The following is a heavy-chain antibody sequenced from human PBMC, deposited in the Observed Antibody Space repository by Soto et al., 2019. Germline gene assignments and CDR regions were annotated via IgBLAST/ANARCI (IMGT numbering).Heavy chain of an antibody. CDR1: GFTFSSYS. V-gene: IGHV3-48*01. Sequence: EVQLVESGGGLVQPGGSLRLSCAASGFTFSSYSMNWVRQAPGKGLEWVSYISSSSSTIYYADSVKGRFTISRDNAKNSLYLQLNSLRPEDTAVYYCAVYGYGVSAAAYWGQGTLVTVSS. CDR2: ISSSSSTI. D-gene: IGHD4-17*01. CDR3: AVYGYGVSAAAY. J-gene: IGHJ4*02.